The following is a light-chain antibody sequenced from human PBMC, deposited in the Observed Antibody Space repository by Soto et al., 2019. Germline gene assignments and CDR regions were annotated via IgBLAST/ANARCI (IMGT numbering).Light chain of an antibody. Sequence: EIVMTQSPATLSVSPGESATLSCRASQSISLYLAWYQQRPGQAPRLLIYGASTRAAGIPARFSGSGAGTEFALTISSLQSEDFAVYYCQQYNKWPRTFGQGTKVDI. CDR3: QQYNKWPRT. J-gene: IGKJ1*01. CDR2: GAS. CDR1: QSISLY. V-gene: IGKV3-15*01.